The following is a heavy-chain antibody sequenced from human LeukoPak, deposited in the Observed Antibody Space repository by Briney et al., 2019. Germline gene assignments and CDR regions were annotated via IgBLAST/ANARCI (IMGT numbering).Heavy chain of an antibody. CDR1: GFTFSNYD. Sequence: GGSLRLSCAASGFTFSNYDMSWVRQAPGKGLEWVSAISGSGGSTYYADSVKGRFTISRDNSKNTLYLQMNSLRAEDTAVYYCAKDGYCSGGSCYFPDYWGQGTLVTVSS. J-gene: IGHJ4*02. CDR2: ISGSGGST. D-gene: IGHD2-15*01. CDR3: AKDGYCSGGSCYFPDY. V-gene: IGHV3-23*01.